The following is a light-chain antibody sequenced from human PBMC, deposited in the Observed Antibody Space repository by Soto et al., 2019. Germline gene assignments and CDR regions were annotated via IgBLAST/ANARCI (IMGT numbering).Light chain of an antibody. J-gene: IGLJ2*01. CDR3: QVWAGSRDHVL. V-gene: IGLV3-21*04. CDR1: NIGSKN. Sequence: SYELTQPPSVSVAPGKTARITCGGDNIGSKNVHWYQQRPGQAPVLVIYYDSDRPSGMPERFSGSNSGNTATLTISRVEAGYEADYCCQVWAGSRDHVLFGEGTKLPVL. CDR2: YDS.